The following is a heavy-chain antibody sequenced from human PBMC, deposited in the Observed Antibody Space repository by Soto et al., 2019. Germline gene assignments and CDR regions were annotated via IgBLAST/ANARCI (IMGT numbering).Heavy chain of an antibody. CDR2: IIPIFGTA. V-gene: IGHV1-69*01. Sequence: QVQLVQSGAEVKKPGSSVKVSCKASGGTFSSYAISWVRQAPGQGLEWMGGIIPIFGTANYAQKFQGRVTVTSDESTSTAYLELSSLTSEDTAVYYCARVNYDSSGYGSVFDCWGQGTLVTVSS. CDR1: GGTFSSYA. J-gene: IGHJ4*02. CDR3: ARVNYDSSGYGSVFDC. D-gene: IGHD3-22*01.